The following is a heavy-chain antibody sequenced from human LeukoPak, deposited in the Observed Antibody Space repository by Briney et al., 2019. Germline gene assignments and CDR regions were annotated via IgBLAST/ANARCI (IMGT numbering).Heavy chain of an antibody. V-gene: IGHV3-21*01. CDR3: VRIPNTAGFPNWFDP. Sequence: GSLRLSCAGSGFTFSTHTMNWVRQAPGRGLEWVSSIGANSDDVYYADSVKGRFTISRDNAKNSLYLQMNSLRTEDTAVYYCVRIPNTAGFPNWFDPWGQGTLVTVSS. D-gene: IGHD2-2*02. CDR2: IGANSDDV. J-gene: IGHJ5*02. CDR1: GFTFSTHT.